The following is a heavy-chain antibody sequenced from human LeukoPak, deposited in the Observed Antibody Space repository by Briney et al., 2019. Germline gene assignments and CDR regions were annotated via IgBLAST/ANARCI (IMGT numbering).Heavy chain of an antibody. J-gene: IGHJ4*02. Sequence: SGPTLVKPTLTLTLTCTFSGFSLRTSGVGVGWIRQPPGKALEWLSLIYWDDDKRYSPSLKTRLTITNDTSKYQVVLTKTHMDPVDTATYNCAHSRYTSIWYNPVGDYWGQGTLVTVSS. V-gene: IGHV2-5*02. CDR2: IYWDDDK. CDR3: AHSRYTSIWYNPVGDY. CDR1: GFSLRTSGVG. D-gene: IGHD6-13*01.